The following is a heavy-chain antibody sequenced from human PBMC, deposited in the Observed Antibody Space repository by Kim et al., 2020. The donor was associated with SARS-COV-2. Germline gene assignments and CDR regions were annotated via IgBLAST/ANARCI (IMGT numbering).Heavy chain of an antibody. D-gene: IGHD3-16*02. CDR2: ISGSGGST. V-gene: IGHV3-23*01. J-gene: IGHJ4*02. CDR1: GFTFSSYA. Sequence: GGSLRLSCAASGFTFSSYAMSWVRQAPGKGLEWVSAISGSGGSTYYADSVKGRFTISRDNSKNTLYLQMNSLRAEDTAVYYCAKDLALSLLRLGELSPFDYWGQGTLVTVSS. CDR3: AKDLALSLLRLGELSPFDY.